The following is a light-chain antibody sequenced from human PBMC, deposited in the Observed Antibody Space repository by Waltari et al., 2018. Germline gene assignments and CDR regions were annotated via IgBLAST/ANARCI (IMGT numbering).Light chain of an antibody. V-gene: IGLV2-8*01. CDR3: SSYGGSKV. Sequence: QSVLTQPPSASGSPGQSVTISCTGTSSDVGSNNYVSWYQQHPGKAPKRMIYEVNKRPFGVPDRFSGSKSGNTASLTVSGLQAEDEADYYCSSYGGSKVFGGGTKLTVL. CDR2: EVN. J-gene: IGLJ3*02. CDR1: SSDVGSNNY.